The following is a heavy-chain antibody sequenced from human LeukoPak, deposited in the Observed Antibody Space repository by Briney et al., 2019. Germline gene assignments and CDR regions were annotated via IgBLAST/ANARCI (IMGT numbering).Heavy chain of an antibody. CDR2: INPNSGGT. D-gene: IGHD2-2*01. V-gene: IGHV1-2*02. Sequence: GASVKVSCKASGYTFTGYYVHWVRQAPGQGLEWMGWINPNSGGTNYAQKFQGRVTMTRDTSISTAYMELSRLRSDDTAVYYCARDGNIVVVPAATWFDPWGQGTLVTVSS. CDR1: GYTFTGYY. CDR3: ARDGNIVVVPAATWFDP. J-gene: IGHJ5*02.